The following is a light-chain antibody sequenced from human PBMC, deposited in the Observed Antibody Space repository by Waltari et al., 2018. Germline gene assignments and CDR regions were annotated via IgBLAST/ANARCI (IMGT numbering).Light chain of an antibody. CDR3: QQYDSSPLT. CDR1: RNTS. J-gene: IGKJ4*01. V-gene: IGKV3-20*01. CDR2: GAS. Sequence: RNTSVAWYQPNPGQAPTLLIYGASSRDTGVPDRFSGSGSGTDFSLTISSLQPEDVAVYYCQQYDSSPLTFGRGTKVEIK.